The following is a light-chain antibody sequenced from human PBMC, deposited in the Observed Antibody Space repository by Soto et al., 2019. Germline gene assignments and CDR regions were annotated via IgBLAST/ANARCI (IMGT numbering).Light chain of an antibody. CDR1: QSVSSRY. J-gene: IGKJ1*01. CDR2: GAS. CDR3: QQYDNSPTWT. V-gene: IGKV3-20*01. Sequence: EIVLTQSPGTLSLSPGERATPSCRASQSVSSRYLAWYQQKPGQAPRLLIYGASTRATGIPDRFSGSGSGADFTLTISRLEPEDFAVYYCQQYDNSPTWTFGQGTKVEIK.